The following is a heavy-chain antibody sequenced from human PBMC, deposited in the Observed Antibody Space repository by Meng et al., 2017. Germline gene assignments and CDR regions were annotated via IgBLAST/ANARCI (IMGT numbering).Heavy chain of an antibody. Sequence: QGQLVRFGAEGKRLGSSVKVYWNASGGTFSSYAISWVRQAPGQGLEWMGGIIPIFATANYAQKFQGRVTITTDESTSAAYMELSSLRSEDTAVYYCAKEVDNWFDPWGQGTLVTVSS. CDR3: AKEVDNWFDP. CDR2: IIPIFATA. V-gene: IGHV1-69*01. J-gene: IGHJ5*02. CDR1: GGTFSSYA. D-gene: IGHD2-15*01.